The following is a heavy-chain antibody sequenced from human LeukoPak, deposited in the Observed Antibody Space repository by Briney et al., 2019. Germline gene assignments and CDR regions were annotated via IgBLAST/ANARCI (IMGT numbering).Heavy chain of an antibody. CDR3: ARGPWSSSCPPDF. CDR1: GFTFSSYA. D-gene: IGHD2-2*01. Sequence: GGSLRLSCAASGFTFSSYAMSWVRQAPGKGLEWVSIITGSGSNTYYADSVKGRFTISRDNSKNTLCLQMNSLRAEDTAVYYCARGPWSSSCPPDFWGQGTLVTVSS. CDR2: ITGSGSNT. V-gene: IGHV3-23*01. J-gene: IGHJ4*02.